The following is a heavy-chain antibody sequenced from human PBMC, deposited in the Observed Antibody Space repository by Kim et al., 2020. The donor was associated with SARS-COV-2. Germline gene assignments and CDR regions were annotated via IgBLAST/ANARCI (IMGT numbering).Heavy chain of an antibody. D-gene: IGHD3-10*01. CDR3: ARDADGSGRYYFCWFDP. CDR1: GYTFTSYG. V-gene: IGHV1-18*04. J-gene: IGHJ5*02. Sequence: ASVKVSCKASGYTFTSYGISWVRQAPGQGLEWMGWINAYNGNTNYAQKLQGRVTMTTDTSTSTAYMELRSLRSDDTAVYYCARDADGSGRYYFCWFDPWGQGTLVTVSS. CDR2: INAYNGNT.